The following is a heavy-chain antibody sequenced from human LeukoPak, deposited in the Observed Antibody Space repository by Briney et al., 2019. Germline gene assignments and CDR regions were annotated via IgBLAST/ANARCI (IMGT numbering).Heavy chain of an antibody. CDR3: ARDREYSGFGVYYFDY. CDR2: IIPVLGIA. D-gene: IGHD5-12*01. J-gene: IGHJ4*02. Sequence: ASVKVSCKASGGTFSSYAISWVRQAPGQGLEWMGRIIPVLGIANYAQKFQGRVTITADKSTSTAYMELSSLRSEDTAVYYCARDREYSGFGVYYFDYWGQGTLVTVSS. CDR1: GGTFSSYA. V-gene: IGHV1-69*04.